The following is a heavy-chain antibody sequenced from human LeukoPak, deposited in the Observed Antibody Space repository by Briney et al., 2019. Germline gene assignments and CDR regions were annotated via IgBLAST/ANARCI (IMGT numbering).Heavy chain of an antibody. V-gene: IGHV1-18*01. CDR1: GYTFTSYG. CDR2: ISAYNGNT. J-gene: IGHJ4*02. CDR3: ARVKPVLRFLEWLEYYFDY. Sequence: GASVKVSCKASGYTFTSYGISWVRQAPGQGLEWMGWISAYNGNTNYAQKPQGRVTMTTDTSTSTAYMELRSLRSDDTAVYYCARVKPVLRFLEWLEYYFDYWGQGTLVTVSS. D-gene: IGHD3-3*01.